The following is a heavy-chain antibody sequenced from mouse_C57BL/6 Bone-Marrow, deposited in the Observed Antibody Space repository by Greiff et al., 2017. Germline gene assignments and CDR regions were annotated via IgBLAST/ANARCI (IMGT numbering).Heavy chain of an antibody. Sequence: QVQLQQPGAELVRPGSSVKLSCKASGYTFTSYWMDWVKQRPGPGLEWIGNIYPSDSETHYNQKFKDKAKLPVDKSSSTAYMQLSSLTSEDSAVYYCARRAGSSYDYAMDYWGQGTSVTVSS. V-gene: IGHV1-61*01. CDR2: IYPSDSET. CDR3: ARRAGSSYDYAMDY. J-gene: IGHJ4*01. D-gene: IGHD1-1*01. CDR1: GYTFTSYW.